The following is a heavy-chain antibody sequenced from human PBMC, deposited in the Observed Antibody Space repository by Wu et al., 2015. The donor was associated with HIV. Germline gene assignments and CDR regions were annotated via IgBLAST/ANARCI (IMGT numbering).Heavy chain of an antibody. J-gene: IGHJ4*02. D-gene: IGHD3-22*01. CDR3: ARTYYYDNGRRFFDY. V-gene: IGHV4-38-2*01. CDR1: GYSISSGYY. Sequence: QVQLQESGPGLVKPSETLSLTCAVSGYSISSGYYWDWIRQPPGKGLEWIGNIYYVGKTYYNSSLRSRVTIAVGSSKNEFSLRLTSVTVADTAVYYCARTYYYDNGRRFFDYWGQGMLVTVSP. CDR2: IYYVGKT.